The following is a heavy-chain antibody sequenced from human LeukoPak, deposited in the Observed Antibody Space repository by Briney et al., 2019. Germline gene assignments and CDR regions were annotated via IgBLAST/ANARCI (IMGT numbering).Heavy chain of an antibody. V-gene: IGHV4-59*13. CDR3: ARDFAYYYVSSGYS. CDR2: NYYSGST. Sequence: SETLSLTCTVSGGSISSYYWSWIRHPPGKGLEGLGYNYYSGSTNYNPSLKSRVTISVDTSKNQFSLMLSSVTAADTAVYYCARDFAYYYVSSGYSWGQGTLVTVSS. CDR1: GGSISSYY. D-gene: IGHD3-22*01. J-gene: IGHJ5*02.